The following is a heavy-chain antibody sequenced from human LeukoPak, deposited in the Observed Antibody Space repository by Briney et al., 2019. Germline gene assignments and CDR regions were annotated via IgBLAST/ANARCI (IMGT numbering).Heavy chain of an antibody. D-gene: IGHD7-27*01. Sequence: ASVKVSCKASGYTFTSYDFNWLRQATGQGPEWMGWMNPNSGATGYAQKFQGRVTMTRSASINTAYMELTNLRSEDTAVYYCARAPRSWGFGYWGQGTLVTVSS. CDR3: ARAPRSWGFGY. V-gene: IGHV1-8*01. CDR1: GYTFTSYD. J-gene: IGHJ4*02. CDR2: MNPNSGAT.